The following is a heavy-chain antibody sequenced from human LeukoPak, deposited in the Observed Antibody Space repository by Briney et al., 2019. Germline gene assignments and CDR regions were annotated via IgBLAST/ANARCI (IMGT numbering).Heavy chain of an antibody. CDR3: AKDPPRITIFGVVITV. V-gene: IGHV3-23*01. J-gene: IGHJ6*02. D-gene: IGHD3-3*01. Sequence: PGGSLRLSCAASGFTFSSYAMNWVRQAPGKGLEWVSAISGSGGSTYYADSVKGRFTISRDNSKNTLYLQMNSLRAEDTAVYYCAKDPPRITIFGVVITVWGQGTTVTVSS. CDR1: GFTFSSYA. CDR2: ISGSGGST.